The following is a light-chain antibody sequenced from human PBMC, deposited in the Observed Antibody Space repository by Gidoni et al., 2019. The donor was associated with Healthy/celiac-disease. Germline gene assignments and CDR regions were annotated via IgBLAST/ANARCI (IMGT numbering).Light chain of an antibody. CDR1: QSVSSSY. CDR3: QQCGSSPPA. CDR2: GAS. J-gene: IGKJ2*01. Sequence: VLTQSPGPLSSSPGERATLSCRAGQSVSSSYLDWYQQKPGQAPKLLIYGASSRATGIPDRFSGSGSGTDFTLTISRLEPEDFAVYYCQQCGSSPPAFGQGTKVEIK. V-gene: IGKV3-20*01.